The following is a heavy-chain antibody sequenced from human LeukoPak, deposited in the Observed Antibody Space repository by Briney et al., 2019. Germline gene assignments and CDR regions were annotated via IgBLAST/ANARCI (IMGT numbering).Heavy chain of an antibody. V-gene: IGHV3-11*01. Sequence: PGGSLRLSCAASGFTFNDYYMSWIRQAPGKGLEWLSYINIGGTNTHYADSVKGRFIISRDNAKKSLYLEMNNLRAQDTAVYYCATDGAGFDTWGQRVLVTVSS. CDR3: ATDGAGFDT. J-gene: IGHJ5*02. CDR1: GFTFNDYY. CDR2: INIGGTNT.